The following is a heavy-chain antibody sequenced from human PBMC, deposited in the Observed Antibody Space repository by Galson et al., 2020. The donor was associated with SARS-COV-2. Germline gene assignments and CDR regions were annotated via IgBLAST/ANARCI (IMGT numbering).Heavy chain of an antibody. J-gene: IGHJ4*02. CDR3: ASRRTSYDILTGYYVYFDS. CDR2: IYYSGST. CDR1: GGSISSSSYY. V-gene: IGHV4-39*01. Sequence: SQTLSLTCTVSGGSISSSSYYWGWIRQPPGKGLEWIGSIYYSGSTYYNPSLKSRVTISVDTSKNQFSLKLSSVTAADTAVYYCASRRTSYDILTGYYVYFDSWGQGTLVTVSS. D-gene: IGHD3-9*01.